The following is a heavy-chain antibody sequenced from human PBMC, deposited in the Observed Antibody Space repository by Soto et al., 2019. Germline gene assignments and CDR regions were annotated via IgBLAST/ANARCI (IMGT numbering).Heavy chain of an antibody. CDR3: ARDPKGGYCISTSCYVSWFDP. Sequence: QVQLVQSGAEVKKPGSSVKVSCKASGGTFSSYAISWVRQAPGQGLEWMGGIIPIFGTANYAQKFQGRVTITADESTSTAYRELSSLRSEDTAVYYCARDPKGGYCISTSCYVSWFDPWGQGTLVTVSS. D-gene: IGHD2-2*01. CDR1: GGTFSSYA. V-gene: IGHV1-69*12. CDR2: IIPIFGTA. J-gene: IGHJ5*02.